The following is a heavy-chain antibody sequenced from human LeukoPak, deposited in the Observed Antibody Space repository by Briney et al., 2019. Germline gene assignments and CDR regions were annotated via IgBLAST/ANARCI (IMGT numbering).Heavy chain of an antibody. CDR3: ARYYDILTGSIPQPPGYYYYYGMDV. V-gene: IGHV1-69*13. D-gene: IGHD3-9*01. CDR1: GGTFSSYA. CDR2: IIPIFGTA. J-gene: IGHJ6*04. Sequence: SVKVSCKASGGTFSSYAISWVRQAPGQGLEWMGGIIPIFGTANYAQKFQGRVTNTADESTSTAYMELSSLRSEDTAVYHCARYYDILTGSIPQPPGYYYYYGMDVWGKGTTVTVSS.